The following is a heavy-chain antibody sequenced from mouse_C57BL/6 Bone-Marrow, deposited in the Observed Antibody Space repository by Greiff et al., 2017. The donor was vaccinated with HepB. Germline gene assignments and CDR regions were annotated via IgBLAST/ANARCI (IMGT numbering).Heavy chain of an antibody. J-gene: IGHJ4*01. CDR1: GFNIKDDY. V-gene: IGHV14-4*01. D-gene: IGHD2-3*01. CDR3: TTSGYYMDY. Sequence: EVQLQQSGAELVRPGASVKLSCTASGFNIKDDYMHWVKQRPDQGLEWIGWIDPENGDTEYASKFQGKATITADTSSNTAYLQLSSLTSEDTAVYYCTTSGYYMDYWGQGTSGTVSS. CDR2: IDPENGDT.